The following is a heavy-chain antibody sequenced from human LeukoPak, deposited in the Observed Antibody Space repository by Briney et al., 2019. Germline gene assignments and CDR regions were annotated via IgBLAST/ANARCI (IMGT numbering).Heavy chain of an antibody. J-gene: IGHJ6*02. D-gene: IGHD2-8*01. V-gene: IGHV4-31*03. CDR3: AREWSLDTYYGMDV. Sequence: SQTLSLTCTVSGGSISSGGYYWSWIRQHPGEGLEWIGYIYYSGSTYYNPSLKSRVTISVDTSKNQFSLKLSSVTAADTAVYYCAREWSLDTYYGMDVWGQGTTVTVSS. CDR2: IYYSGST. CDR1: GGSISSGGYY.